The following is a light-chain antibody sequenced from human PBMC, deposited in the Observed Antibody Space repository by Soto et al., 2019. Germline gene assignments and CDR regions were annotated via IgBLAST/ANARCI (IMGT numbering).Light chain of an antibody. CDR2: RAS. J-gene: IGKJ1*01. Sequence: DIQMTQSPSTLSASVGDRVTITCRASQSIGSWLAWYQQKPGKAPKLLIYRASSLESEVPSRLSGSESGTEFTLIINSLQPDDFATYYCQQYNVYPWTFGQGTKVEIK. CDR1: QSIGSW. CDR3: QQYNVYPWT. V-gene: IGKV1-5*03.